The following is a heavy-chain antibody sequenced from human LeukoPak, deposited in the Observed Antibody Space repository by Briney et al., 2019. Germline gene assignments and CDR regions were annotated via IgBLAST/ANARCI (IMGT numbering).Heavy chain of an antibody. Sequence: PGGSLRLSCAASGFTVSSNYMSWVRQAPGKGLEWVSVIYSGGSTYYADSVKGRFTISRDNSKNTLYLQMNSLRAEDTAVYYCASSIAGYSSSWYYWGQGTLVTVSS. CDR1: GFTVSSNY. J-gene: IGHJ4*02. D-gene: IGHD6-13*01. CDR2: IYSGGST. V-gene: IGHV3-66*02. CDR3: ASSIAGYSSSWYY.